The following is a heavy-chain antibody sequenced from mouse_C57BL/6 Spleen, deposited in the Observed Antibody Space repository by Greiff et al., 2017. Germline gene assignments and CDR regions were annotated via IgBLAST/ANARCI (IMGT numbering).Heavy chain of an antibody. J-gene: IGHJ2*01. V-gene: IGHV1-4*01. CDR3: AREQITTVVEIGYFDY. D-gene: IGHD1-1*01. CDR2: INPSSGYT. CDR1: GYTFTSYT. Sequence: QVQLQQSGAELARPGASVKMSCKASGYTFTSYTMHWVKQRPGQGLEWIGYINPSSGYTKYNQKFKGKATLTADKSSSTAYMQLSSLTSEDSAVYYCAREQITTVVEIGYFDYWGQGTTLTVSS.